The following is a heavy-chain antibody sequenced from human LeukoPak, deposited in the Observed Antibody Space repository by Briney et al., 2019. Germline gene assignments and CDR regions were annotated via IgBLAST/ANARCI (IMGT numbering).Heavy chain of an antibody. CDR2: MFHSGST. CDR3: ARDPGGPLRYFD. CDR1: GYSISSGHY. J-gene: IGHJ4*02. D-gene: IGHD3-9*01. Sequence: SETLSLTCTVSGYSISSGHYWAWIRQSPEKGLECIATMFHSGSTYYNPSLKSRVTISVDTSKNQFSLKLSSVTAADTAVYYCARDPGGPLRYFDWGQGTLVTVSS. V-gene: IGHV4-38-2*02.